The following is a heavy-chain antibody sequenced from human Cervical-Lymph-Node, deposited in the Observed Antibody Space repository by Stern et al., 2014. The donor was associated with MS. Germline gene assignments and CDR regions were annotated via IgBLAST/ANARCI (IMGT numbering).Heavy chain of an antibody. CDR3: ARGYSSSWYWFDS. J-gene: IGHJ5*01. Sequence: QVQLQESGPGLVKPSETLSLTCTVSGGSISSYYWSWIRQPPGKGLEWIGYIYYRGSPNYNPSLKSRVTISVDTSKNQFSLKLSSVTAADTAVYFCARGYSSSWYWFDSWGQGTQVTVSS. CDR1: GGSISSYY. CDR2: IYYRGSP. V-gene: IGHV4-59*01. D-gene: IGHD6-13*01.